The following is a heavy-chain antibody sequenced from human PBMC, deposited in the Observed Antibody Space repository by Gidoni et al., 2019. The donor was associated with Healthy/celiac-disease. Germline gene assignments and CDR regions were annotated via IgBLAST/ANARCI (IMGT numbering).Heavy chain of an antibody. V-gene: IGHV4-39*01. CDR1: AGSISSSSYY. D-gene: IGHD3-22*01. J-gene: IGHJ5*02. Sequence: QLQLQESGPGLVKPSETLSLTCTVSAGSISSSSYYWGWLRPPPGKGLEWIGSIYYRGRTYYTPSLKSRVTISVDTSKNQFSLKLSSVTAADTAVYYCARHRLGIVVQDNWFDPWGQGTLVTVSS. CDR2: IYYRGRT. CDR3: ARHRLGIVVQDNWFDP.